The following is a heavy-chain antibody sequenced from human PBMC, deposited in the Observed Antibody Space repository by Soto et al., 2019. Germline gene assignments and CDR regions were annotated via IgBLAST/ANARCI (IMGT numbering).Heavy chain of an antibody. CDR1: GHIFTKYA. V-gene: IGHV1-3*01. J-gene: IGHJ4*02. CDR3: ARDWWLRTGDFDY. CDR2: ISAGNGDT. Sequence: QVQLVQSGAVVKKPGASVKLSCKTSGHIFTKYAIHWVRQAPGQRLEWMGWISAGNGDTRYSRKFQGRLTITRDTSANTAYMELNSLTSEDTAVYYCARDWWLRTGDFDYWGQGTLVTVSS. D-gene: IGHD5-12*01.